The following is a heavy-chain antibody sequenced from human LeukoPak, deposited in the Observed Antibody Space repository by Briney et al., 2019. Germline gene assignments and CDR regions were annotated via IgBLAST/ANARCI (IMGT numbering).Heavy chain of an antibody. V-gene: IGHV3-66*01. CDR2: IYSGGST. D-gene: IGHD3-22*01. CDR3: ARDPKYYYDSSGYFP. J-gene: IGHJ4*02. CDR1: GFFVSDNY. Sequence: GGSLRLSCTASGFFVSDNYMSWVRQAPGKGLEFVSVIYSGGSTYYAGSLQGRFTISRDSSKNTVYLQMNSLRGDDTGVYYCARDPKYYYDSSGYFPWGQGTLVTVSS.